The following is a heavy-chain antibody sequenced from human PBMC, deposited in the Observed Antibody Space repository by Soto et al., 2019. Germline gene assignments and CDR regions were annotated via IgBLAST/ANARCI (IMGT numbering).Heavy chain of an antibody. CDR3: ARAILPTQPYYYYGMDV. D-gene: IGHD2-2*01. CDR1: GGSISSGDYY. J-gene: IGHJ6*02. V-gene: IGHV4-30-4*01. CDR2: IYYSGST. Sequence: QVQLQESGPGLVKPSQTLSLTCTVSGGSISSGDYYWSWIRQPPGKGLEWIGYIYYSGSTYYNPSLKSRVTISVDTSKNQFSLKLSSVTAADTAVYYCARAILPTQPYYYYGMDVWGQGTTVTVSS.